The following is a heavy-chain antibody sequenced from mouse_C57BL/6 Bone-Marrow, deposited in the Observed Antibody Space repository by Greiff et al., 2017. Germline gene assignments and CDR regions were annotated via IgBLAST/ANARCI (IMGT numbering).Heavy chain of an antibody. D-gene: IGHD2-4*01. CDR3: ARDLDYDSWYFDV. CDR2: ISYDGSN. J-gene: IGHJ1*03. CDR1: GYSITSGYY. Sequence: EVKLQESGPGLVKPSQSLSLTCSVTGYSITSGYYWNWIRQFPGNKLEWMGYISYDGSNNYNPSLKNRISITRDTSKNQFFLKLNSVTTEDTATYYCARDLDYDSWYFDVWGTGTTVTVSS. V-gene: IGHV3-6*01.